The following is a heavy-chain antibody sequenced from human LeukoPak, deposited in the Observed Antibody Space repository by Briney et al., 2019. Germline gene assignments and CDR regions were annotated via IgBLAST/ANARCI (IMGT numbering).Heavy chain of an antibody. CDR2: IYHSGST. V-gene: IGHV4-30-2*01. D-gene: IGHD3-3*01. Sequence: SQTLSLTCAVSGGSISSGGYSWSWIRQPPGKGLEWIGYIYHSGSTYYNPSLKSRVTISVDRSKNQFSLKLSSVTAADTAVYYCARGIPAFGFWSGYYSVGYFDYWGQGTLVTVSS. CDR1: GGSISSGGYS. J-gene: IGHJ4*02. CDR3: ARGIPAFGFWSGYYSVGYFDY.